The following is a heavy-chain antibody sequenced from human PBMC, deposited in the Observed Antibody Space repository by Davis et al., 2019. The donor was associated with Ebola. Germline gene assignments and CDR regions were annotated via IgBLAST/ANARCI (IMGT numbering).Heavy chain of an antibody. Sequence: GESLKISCAASGFTFSSYGMHWVRQAPGKGLEWVAVISYDGSNKYYADSVKGRFTISRDNSKNTLYLQMNSLRAEDTAVYYCAKKYAAMEGYYYGMDVWGQGTTVTVSS. J-gene: IGHJ6*02. V-gene: IGHV3-30*18. CDR3: AKKYAAMEGYYYGMDV. CDR2: ISYDGSNK. CDR1: GFTFSSYG. D-gene: IGHD5-18*01.